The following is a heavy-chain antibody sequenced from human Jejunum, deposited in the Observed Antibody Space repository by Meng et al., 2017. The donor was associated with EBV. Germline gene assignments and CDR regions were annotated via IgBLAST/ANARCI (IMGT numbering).Heavy chain of an antibody. CDR2: ITVYNGNT. CDR3: ARDSSGYNANDKVSDY. V-gene: IGHV1-18*01. D-gene: IGHD5-12*01. CDR1: GYPFTRYG. Sequence: QVQRVESGVEVQKPGASVKVSCKTSGYPFTRYGISWVRQAPGHGPEWMGWITVYNGNTNYAPRLQGRVTMTTDLSTSTAYMELRSLRSDDTAVYYCARDSSGYNANDKVSDYWGQGTLVTVSS. J-gene: IGHJ4*01.